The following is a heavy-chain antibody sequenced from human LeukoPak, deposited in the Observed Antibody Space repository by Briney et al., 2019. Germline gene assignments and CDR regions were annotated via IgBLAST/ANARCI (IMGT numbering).Heavy chain of an antibody. V-gene: IGHV4-34*01. CDR1: DEPFSGYY. CDR3: ARGRRRVTMVRGVDAFDI. J-gene: IGHJ3*02. Sequence: SETLSLTCAVYDEPFSGYYWSWIRQPPGEGLEWIADINHSGSTNYNPSLKSRVTISVDTSKNQFSLKMSPVTAADTAVYYCARGRRRVTMVRGVDAFDIWGQGTMVTVSS. CDR2: INHSGST. D-gene: IGHD3-10*01.